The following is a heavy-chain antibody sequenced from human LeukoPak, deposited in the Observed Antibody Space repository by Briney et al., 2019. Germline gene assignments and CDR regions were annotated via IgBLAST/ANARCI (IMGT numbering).Heavy chain of an antibody. CDR2: ISGSGGST. V-gene: IGHV3-23*01. J-gene: IGHJ4*02. CDR3: AKYDFHCSGGSCYDPPNYFDY. D-gene: IGHD2-15*01. Sequence: GGSLRLSCAASGFTFSSYAMSWVRQAPGKGLEWVSAISGSGGSTYYADSVKGRFTISRDNSKNTLYLQMNSLRAEDTAVYYCAKYDFHCSGGSCYDPPNYFDYWGQGTLVTVSS. CDR1: GFTFSSYA.